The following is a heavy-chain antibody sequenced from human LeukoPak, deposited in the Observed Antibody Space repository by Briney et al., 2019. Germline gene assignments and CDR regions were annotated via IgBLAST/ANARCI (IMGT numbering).Heavy chain of an antibody. V-gene: IGHV3-64*01. D-gene: IGHD3-22*01. CDR2: ISSNGGST. Sequence: GGSLRLSCAASGFTFSSYAMHWVRQAPGKGLEYVSAISSNGGSTYYANSVKGRFTISRDNSKNTLYLQMGSLRAEDMAVYYCARRSDNYDSSGYFDYWGQGTLVTVSS. CDR3: ARRSDNYDSSGYFDY. J-gene: IGHJ4*02. CDR1: GFTFSSYA.